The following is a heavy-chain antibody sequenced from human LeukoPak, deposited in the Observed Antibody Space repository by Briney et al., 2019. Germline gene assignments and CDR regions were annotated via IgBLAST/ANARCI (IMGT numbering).Heavy chain of an antibody. CDR1: GGSISSYY. Sequence: SETLSLTCTVSGGSISSYYWSWIRQPPGKGLEWIGYIYYSGSTNYNPSLKSRVTISVDTSKNQFSLKLSSATAADTAVYYCASAPYGDYAFDYWGQGTLVTVSS. CDR3: ASAPYGDYAFDY. J-gene: IGHJ4*02. CDR2: IYYSGST. V-gene: IGHV4-59*01. D-gene: IGHD4-17*01.